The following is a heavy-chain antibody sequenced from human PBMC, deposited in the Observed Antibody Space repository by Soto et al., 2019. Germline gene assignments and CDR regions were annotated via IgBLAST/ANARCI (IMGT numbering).Heavy chain of an antibody. Sequence: QITLKESGPTLVKPTQTLTLTCNFSGFSLSTSGVGVAWIRQPPGKALEWLAVIYWDDDKRYSPSLKSRLTITKHTSKNQVVLTMTNMDPVDIATYYCAHGRSSQQIDSWGQGTLVTVSS. V-gene: IGHV2-5*02. D-gene: IGHD1-26*01. CDR2: IYWDDDK. CDR3: AHGRSSQQIDS. J-gene: IGHJ5*01. CDR1: GFSLSTSGVG.